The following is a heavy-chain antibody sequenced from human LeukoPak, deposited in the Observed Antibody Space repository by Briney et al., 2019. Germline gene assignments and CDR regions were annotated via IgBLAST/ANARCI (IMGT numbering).Heavy chain of an antibody. V-gene: IGHV3-30*02. CDR2: IRYDGSNN. CDR1: GFNFGDYA. D-gene: IGHD3/OR15-3a*01. J-gene: IGHJ4*02. CDR3: AKDKMDWGPFYFDY. Sequence: GGSLRLSCTTSGFNFGDYAMSWFRQAPGKGLEWVAFIRYDGSNNYYADSVKGRFTISRDNSKNTLYLQMNSLRAEDTAVYYCAKDKMDWGPFYFDYWGQGTLVTVSS.